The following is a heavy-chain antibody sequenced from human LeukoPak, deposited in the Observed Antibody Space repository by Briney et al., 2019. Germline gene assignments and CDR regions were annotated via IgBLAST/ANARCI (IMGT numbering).Heavy chain of an antibody. D-gene: IGHD6-19*01. Sequence: PSETLSLTCTVSGGSISSYYWSWIRQPPGKGLEWIGYIYYSGSTNYNPSLKSRVTISVDTSKNQFSLKLSSVTAADTAVYYCARAVGSGWYESNWFDPWGQGTLVTVSS. CDR1: GGSISSYY. CDR3: ARAVGSGWYESNWFDP. V-gene: IGHV4-59*01. CDR2: IYYSGST. J-gene: IGHJ5*02.